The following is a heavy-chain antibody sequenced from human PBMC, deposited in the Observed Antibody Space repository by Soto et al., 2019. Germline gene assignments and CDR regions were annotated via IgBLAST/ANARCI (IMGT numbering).Heavy chain of an antibody. J-gene: IGHJ6*02. V-gene: IGHV4-34*01. CDR2: INHSGST. CDR1: GGSFSGYY. CDR3: ARGPLWRVVIPSSGMDV. D-gene: IGHD3-22*01. Sequence: SETLSLTCAVYGGSFSGYYWSWIRQPPGKGLEWIGEINHSGSTNYNPSLKSRVTISVDTSKNQFSLKLSSVTAADTAVYYCARGPLWRVVIPSSGMDVWGQGTTVTVSS.